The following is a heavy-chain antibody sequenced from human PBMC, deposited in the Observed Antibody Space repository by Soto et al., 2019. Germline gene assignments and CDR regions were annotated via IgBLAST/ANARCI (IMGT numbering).Heavy chain of an antibody. CDR1: GYAFTTYG. CDR2: ISAHNGNT. Sequence: QVHLVQSGAEVKKPGASVKVSCQGSGYAFTTYGLTWVRQAPGQGLEWMGWISAHNGNTNYAQKLQGRVTVTRDTSTSTAYMELRSRRYDDTAVYDCAIGRYGDYWGQGALVTVSS. J-gene: IGHJ4*02. CDR3: AIGRYGDY. V-gene: IGHV1-18*01. D-gene: IGHD1-1*01.